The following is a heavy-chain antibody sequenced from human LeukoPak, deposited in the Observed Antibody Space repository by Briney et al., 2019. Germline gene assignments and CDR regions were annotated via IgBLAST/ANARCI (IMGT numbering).Heavy chain of an antibody. CDR1: GFTFSSYA. V-gene: IGHV3-23*01. CDR3: AKGVEMATVPLFFDY. J-gene: IGHJ4*02. D-gene: IGHD5-24*01. CDR2: ISGSGGST. Sequence: PGGSLRLSCAASGFTFSSYAMSWVRQAPGKGREWVSAISGSGGSTYYADSVKGRFTISRDNSKNTLYLQMNSLRAEDTSVYYCAKGVEMATVPLFFDYWGQGTLVTVSS.